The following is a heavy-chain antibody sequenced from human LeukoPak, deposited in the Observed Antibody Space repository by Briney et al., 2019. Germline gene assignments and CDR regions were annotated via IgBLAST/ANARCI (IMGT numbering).Heavy chain of an antibody. CDR2: INPNSGGT. CDR3: ARGREVLDAFDI. D-gene: IGHD3-3*01. CDR1: GYTFSDYY. Sequence: ASVKVSCKASGYTFSDYYMHWVRQAPGQGLEWMGRINPNSGGTNYAQKFQGRVTMTRDTSISTAYMDLSRLRSDDTAVYYCARGREVLDAFDIWGQGTMVTVSS. V-gene: IGHV1-2*06. J-gene: IGHJ3*02.